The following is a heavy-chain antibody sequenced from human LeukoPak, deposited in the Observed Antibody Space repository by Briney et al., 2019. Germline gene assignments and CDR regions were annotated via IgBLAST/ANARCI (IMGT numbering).Heavy chain of an antibody. D-gene: IGHD6-13*01. J-gene: IGHJ4*02. V-gene: IGHV3-30*18. CDR3: AKDPGRIAAAGIFDY. CDR2: ISYDGSNK. CDR1: GFTFSSYA. Sequence: SGGSLRLSCAASGFTFSSYAMSWVRQAPGKGLEWVAVISYDGSNKYYADSVKGRFTISRDNSKNTLYLQMNSLRAEDTAVYYCAKDPGRIAAAGIFDYWGQGTLVTVSS.